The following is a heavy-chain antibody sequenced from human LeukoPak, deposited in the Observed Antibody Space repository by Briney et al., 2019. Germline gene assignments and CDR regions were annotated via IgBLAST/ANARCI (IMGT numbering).Heavy chain of an antibody. D-gene: IGHD2-2*01. Sequence: PGGSLRLSCAASGFTFSSYEMNWVRQAPGKGLEWVSYITSSGSTRYYGDSMKGRFTISRDNAKNSLYLQMNSLRAEDTAVYYSARDLDCSSISCYGLRGAFDIWGQGTMVTVSS. CDR2: ITSSGSTR. J-gene: IGHJ3*02. CDR1: GFTFSSYE. V-gene: IGHV3-48*03. CDR3: ARDLDCSSISCYGLRGAFDI.